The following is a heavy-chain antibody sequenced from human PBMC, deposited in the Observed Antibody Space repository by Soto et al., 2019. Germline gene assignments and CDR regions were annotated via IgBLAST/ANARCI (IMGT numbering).Heavy chain of an antibody. Sequence: QVQLVQSGAEVRQPPSSVKVSCKTSGATFSSYAITWVRQAPGQGLEWMGGIVPTVDTSTYAQKFQRRVTITADKFTNTVYMELSSLRSDDTAVYYCVRVVAIPGYPDNWGQGTLVTVSS. J-gene: IGHJ4*02. D-gene: IGHD5-12*01. CDR2: IVPTVDTS. CDR1: GATFSSYA. V-gene: IGHV1-69*14. CDR3: VRVVAIPGYPDN.